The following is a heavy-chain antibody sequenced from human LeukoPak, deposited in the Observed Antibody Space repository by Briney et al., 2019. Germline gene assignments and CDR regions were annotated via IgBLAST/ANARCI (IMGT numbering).Heavy chain of an antibody. CDR2: ISAYNGNT. CDR1: GYTFTSYG. J-gene: IGHJ4*02. D-gene: IGHD3-22*01. Sequence: ASVKVSCKASGYTFTSYGISWVRQAPGQGLEWMGWISAYNGNTNYAQKLQGRVTMTTDTFTSTAYMELRSLRSDDTAVYYCARDNYYDSSGYYDYWGQGTLVSVSS. V-gene: IGHV1-18*01. CDR3: ARDNYYDSSGYYDY.